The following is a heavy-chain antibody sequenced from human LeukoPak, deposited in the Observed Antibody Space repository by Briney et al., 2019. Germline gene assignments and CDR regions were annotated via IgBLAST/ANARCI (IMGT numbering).Heavy chain of an antibody. CDR1: GYTFTDYW. Sequence: GESLKISCRGSGYTFTDYWIGWVRQMPGKGLEWMGIIYPDDSDTRYSPSFQGQVTISADTSIKTAFLQWSTVKASDTAMYYCARTYFYGSGSPSDAFDIWGQGTMVTVSS. CDR3: ARTYFYGSGSPSDAFDI. D-gene: IGHD3-10*01. CDR2: IYPDDSDT. J-gene: IGHJ3*02. V-gene: IGHV5-51*01.